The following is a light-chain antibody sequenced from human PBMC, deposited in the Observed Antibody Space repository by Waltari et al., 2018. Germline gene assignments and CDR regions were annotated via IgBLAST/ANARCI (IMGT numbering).Light chain of an antibody. CDR1: QSISSY. V-gene: IGKV1-39*01. Sequence: DIQMTQSPSSISASVADIVTITCRASQSISSYLNWYQQNPGKAAKLLIYAASSLQSGVPSRFSGSGSGTDFTLTISSLQPEDFATYYCQQSYSTPRTFGQGTKLEIK. CDR3: QQSYSTPRT. CDR2: AAS. J-gene: IGKJ2*01.